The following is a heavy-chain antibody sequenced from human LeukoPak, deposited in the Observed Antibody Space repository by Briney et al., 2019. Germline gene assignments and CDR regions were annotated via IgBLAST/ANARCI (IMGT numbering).Heavy chain of an antibody. V-gene: IGHV3-30*03. CDR1: RFTFSNSI. CDR2: MSFDGFSK. D-gene: IGHD3-22*01. CDR3: AREGHTSGYCGCFDN. J-gene: IGHJ3*02. Sequence: PGGSLRLSCASYRFTFSNSIFHWVRQAPGKGLEWVAGMSFDGFSKYYADSVKGRFTISRDNSRSTVDLQLSSLGPDDTAVYYCAREGHTSGYCGCFDNWGQGTAVAVSS.